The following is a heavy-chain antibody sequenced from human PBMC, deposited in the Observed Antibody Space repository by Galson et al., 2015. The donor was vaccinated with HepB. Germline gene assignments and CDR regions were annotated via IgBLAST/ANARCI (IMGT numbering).Heavy chain of an antibody. CDR1: EFTFSSYW. V-gene: IGHV3-7*03. D-gene: IGHD3-10*01. J-gene: IGHJ6*02. CDR3: ARRISLVRGIITKPDYYYGMDV. Sequence: SLRLSCAASEFTFSSYWMNWVRQAPGKGLEWVANINPDGSEKYYVASLKGRFTISRDNAKNSLYLQTDSLRAEDTAVYYCARRISLVRGIITKPDYYYGMDVWGQGTTVTVAS. CDR2: INPDGSEK.